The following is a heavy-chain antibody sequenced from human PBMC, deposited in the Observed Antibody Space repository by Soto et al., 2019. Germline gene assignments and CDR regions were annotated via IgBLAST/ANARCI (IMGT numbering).Heavy chain of an antibody. CDR1: RGSFTGYS. CDR2: INHSGST. CDR3: ARGRTHGYYYDSSGYYRPGGDYYYGMDV. Sequence: SQTLSPTCALYRGSFTGYSCSWIRQPPGKGLEWSVEINHSGSTNYNPSLKSRVTISVDTSKNQFSLKLSAVTAADTSVYYCARGRTHGYYYDSSGYYRPGGDYYYGMDVWGQGTLVTVSS. V-gene: IGHV4-34*01. D-gene: IGHD3-22*01. J-gene: IGHJ6*02.